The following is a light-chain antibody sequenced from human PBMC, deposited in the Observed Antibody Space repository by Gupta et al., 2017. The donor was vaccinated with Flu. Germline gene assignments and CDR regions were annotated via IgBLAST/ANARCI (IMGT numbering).Light chain of an antibody. CDR1: SSDFGDYTY. CDR2: DVS. V-gene: IGLV2-11*01. CDR3: CSYAGTSWV. J-gene: IGLJ3*02. Sequence: SALTQPRSVSGSPGQSVTISCTGTSSDFGDYTYVSWYQQRPGKAPKVMIFDVSKRPSGVPDRFSGSESGNTASLTISGLQAEDEADYYCCSYAGTSWVFGGGTKLTVL.